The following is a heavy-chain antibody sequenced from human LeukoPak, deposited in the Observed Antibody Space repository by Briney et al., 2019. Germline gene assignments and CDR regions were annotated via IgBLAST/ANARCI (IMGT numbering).Heavy chain of an antibody. CDR2: IKQDGSER. Sequence: GGSLRLSCAASGFTFSSYWMSWVRQPPGKGLEWVANIKQDGSERYYVDSVKGRFTISRDNAKKSVYLQMNSLRGEDTAVYYCATDGGPFDDWGQGNLVSVSS. D-gene: IGHD3-3*01. V-gene: IGHV3-7*01. J-gene: IGHJ4*02. CDR3: ATDGGPFDD. CDR1: GFTFSSYW.